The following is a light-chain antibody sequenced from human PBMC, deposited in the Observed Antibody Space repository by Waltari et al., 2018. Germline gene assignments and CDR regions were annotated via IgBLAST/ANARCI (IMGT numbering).Light chain of an antibody. V-gene: IGKV3-20*01. CDR1: QTINSRY. Sequence: EVVVTQSPGTLPLSPGERATLSCKASQTINSRYLAWYQHKPGQAPRLLFYGTSSRVLGTPVRFSASGSGTDFTLTINRLEPEDFAVYYCQQYGNSHPAFGPGTKVEIK. CDR2: GTS. CDR3: QQYGNSHPA. J-gene: IGKJ1*01.